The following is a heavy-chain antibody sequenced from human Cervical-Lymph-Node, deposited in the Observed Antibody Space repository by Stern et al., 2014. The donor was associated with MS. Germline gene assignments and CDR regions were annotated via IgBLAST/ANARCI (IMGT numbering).Heavy chain of an antibody. CDR3: ARVGILTTFPLFDY. D-gene: IGHD4-17*01. J-gene: IGHJ4*02. V-gene: IGHV3-30-3*01. CDR2: ISFDGNKK. Sequence: VQLVESGGGVVQPGRSLRLSCAASGFTFSSYTMHWVRQAPGKGLEWVAVISFDGNKKFYSDSVKGRFTLSRDNSKNTLYLQMNSLRVDDTAVYYCARVGILTTFPLFDYWGQGNLVTVSS. CDR1: GFTFSSYT.